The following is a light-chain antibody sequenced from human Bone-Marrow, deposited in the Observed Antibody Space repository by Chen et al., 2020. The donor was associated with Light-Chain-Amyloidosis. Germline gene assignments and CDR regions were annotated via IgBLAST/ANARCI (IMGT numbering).Light chain of an antibody. V-gene: IGLV2-14*01. CDR3: SSYTITNTLV. CDR2: EVT. J-gene: IGLJ1*01. CDR1: SSDVGGDNH. Sequence: QSALPQPASVSRSPGQSITITCTGTSSDVGGDNHVSWYQQHPDKAPNLMIYEVTNRPSWVPDRFSGSKSDNTASLTISGLQTEDEADYFCSSYTITNTLVFGSGTRVTVL.